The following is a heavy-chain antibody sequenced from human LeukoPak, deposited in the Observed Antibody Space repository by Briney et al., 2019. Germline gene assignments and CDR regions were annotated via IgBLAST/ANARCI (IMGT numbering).Heavy chain of an antibody. CDR3: AKDQIGWAPGYSSGPLDY. D-gene: IGHD6-19*01. V-gene: IGHV3-30*18. Sequence: PGRSLRLSCAASGFTFNSYGIHWVRQAPGKGLEGVAGISSDGNNKYFADSVKGRFSISRDNSKNTLYLQMNSLRAEDTALYYCAKDQIGWAPGYSSGPLDYWGQGAPVTVSS. J-gene: IGHJ4*02. CDR1: GFTFNSYG. CDR2: ISSDGNNK.